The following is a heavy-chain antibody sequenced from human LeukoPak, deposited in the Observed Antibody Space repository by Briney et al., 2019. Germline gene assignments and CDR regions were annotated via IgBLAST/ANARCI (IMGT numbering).Heavy chain of an antibody. CDR1: GYTFTSYN. J-gene: IGHJ4*02. CDR2: MNPNSGNT. Sequence: ASVKVSCKASGYTFTSYNINWVRQATGQGLEWMGWMNPNSGNTGYAQKFQGRVTMTRNTSISTAYMELSSLRSEDTAVYYCARGDGSRSYYKADFWGQGTLVTVSS. D-gene: IGHD3-10*01. V-gene: IGHV1-8*01. CDR3: ARGDGSRSYYKADF.